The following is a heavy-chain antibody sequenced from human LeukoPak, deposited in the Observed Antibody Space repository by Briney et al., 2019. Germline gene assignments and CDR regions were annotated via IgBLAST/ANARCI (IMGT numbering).Heavy chain of an antibody. CDR3: ARGGGLDV. D-gene: IGHD3-16*01. J-gene: IGHJ6*02. V-gene: IGHV3-7*03. CDR1: GFTFSSYW. CDR2: INHNGNAN. Sequence: GGSLRLSCAASGFTFSSYWMNWARQAPGKGLEWVASINHNGNANYYVDSVKGRFTISRDNAKNSLYLQMSNLRAEDTAVYFCARGGGLDVWGQGATVTVSS.